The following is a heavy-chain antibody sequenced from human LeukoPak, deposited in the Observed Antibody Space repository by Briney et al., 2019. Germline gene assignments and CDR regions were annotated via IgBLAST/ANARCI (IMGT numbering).Heavy chain of an antibody. CDR3: ARDHGSELDY. V-gene: IGHV3-21*01. CDR1: GFTFSSYS. J-gene: IGHJ4*02. Sequence: GGSLRLSCAASGFTFSSYSMNWVRQAPGKGLEWVSSISSSSSYIYYADSVKGRFTISRDNAKNSLYLQMNSLSAEDTAVYYCARDHGSELDYWGQGTLVTVSS. CDR2: ISSSSSYI. D-gene: IGHD1-14*01.